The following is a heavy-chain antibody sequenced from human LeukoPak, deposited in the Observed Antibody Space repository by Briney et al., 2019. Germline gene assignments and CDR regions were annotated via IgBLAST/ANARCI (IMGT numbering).Heavy chain of an antibody. D-gene: IGHD1-26*01. V-gene: IGHV3-73*01. CDR3: TRLAGATRLGDY. Sequence: PGGSLRLSCAASGFSFTGSAMHCVRQASGKGLEWVGRIRSKANSYATAYAASVKGRFTISRDDSKNTAYLQMNSLKTDDTAVYSCTRLAGATRLGDYWGQGTLVTVSS. CDR2: IRSKANSYAT. J-gene: IGHJ4*02. CDR1: GFSFTGSA.